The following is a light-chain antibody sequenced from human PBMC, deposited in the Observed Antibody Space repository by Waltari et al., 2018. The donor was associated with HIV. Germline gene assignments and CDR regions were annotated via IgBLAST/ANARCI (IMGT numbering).Light chain of an antibody. CDR3: MQALETPRT. Sequence: DIVMTQSPLSLPVTPGEAASISCRSSQSLLHSNGYSYLDWYLQKPGQSPQLLIYLGSNRASGVPDRSSGSGSGTDFTLKISRVEAEDVGVYYCMQALETPRTFGQGTKVEIK. V-gene: IGKV2-28*01. CDR2: LGS. J-gene: IGKJ1*01. CDR1: QSLLHSNGYSY.